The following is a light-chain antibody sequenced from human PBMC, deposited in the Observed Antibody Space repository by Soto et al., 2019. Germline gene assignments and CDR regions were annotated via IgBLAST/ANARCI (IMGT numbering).Light chain of an antibody. V-gene: IGKV1-39*01. CDR2: AAS. CDR1: QSISSY. Sequence: DIQMTQSPSSLSASVGDRVSITCRASQSISSYLNWYQQKPGKAPKLLIYAASSLQSGVPSRFSGSGSGTEFTLTISSLQPEDFATYYCQQSYSATRTFGQGTKLEIK. J-gene: IGKJ2*01. CDR3: QQSYSATRT.